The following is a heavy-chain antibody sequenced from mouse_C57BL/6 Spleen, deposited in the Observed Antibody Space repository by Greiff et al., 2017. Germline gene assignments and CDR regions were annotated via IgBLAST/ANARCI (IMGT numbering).Heavy chain of an antibody. CDR1: GFTFSDYG. J-gene: IGHJ1*03. Sequence: DVKLVESGGGLVKPGGSLKLSCAASGFTFSDYGMHWVRQAPEKGLEWVAYISSGSSTIYYADTVKGRFTISRDNAKNTLFLQMTSLRSEDTAMYYCARSGYYDYWYFDVWGTGTTVTVSS. D-gene: IGHD2-3*01. CDR3: ARSGYYDYWYFDV. CDR2: ISSGSSTI. V-gene: IGHV5-17*01.